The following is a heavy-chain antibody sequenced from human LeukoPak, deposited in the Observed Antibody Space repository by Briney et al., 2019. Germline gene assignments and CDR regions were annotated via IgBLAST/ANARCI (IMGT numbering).Heavy chain of an antibody. CDR1: AGSISSGGYY. Sequence: SETLSLTCTVSAGSISSGGYYWSWIRQFPGKGLEWIYYISYSGTTYYNPSLKSRVTISVATPKNQFSLKLTSVTAADTAVYYCARLRSVAGGTFYFDYWGQGILVTVSS. D-gene: IGHD6-13*01. CDR3: ARLRSVAGGTFYFDY. CDR2: ISYSGTT. J-gene: IGHJ4*02. V-gene: IGHV4-31*03.